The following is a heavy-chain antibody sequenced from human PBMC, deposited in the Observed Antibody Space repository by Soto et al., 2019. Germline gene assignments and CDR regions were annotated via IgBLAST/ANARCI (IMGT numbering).Heavy chain of an antibody. V-gene: IGHV3-9*01. CDR3: AKARVGVVMVAAFDF. CDR2: ISWNSGSI. CDR1: GFTFDDYA. Sequence: GGSLRLSCAASGFTFDDYAMHWVRQAPGKGLEWVSGISWNSGSIDFADSVKGRFTISRDNAKNSLFLRMNSLRPEDTALYYCAKARVGVVMVAAFDFWGPGTLVTVSS. D-gene: IGHD2-15*01. J-gene: IGHJ4*02.